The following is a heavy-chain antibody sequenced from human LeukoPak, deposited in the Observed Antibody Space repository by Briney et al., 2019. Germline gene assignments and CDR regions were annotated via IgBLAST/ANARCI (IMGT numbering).Heavy chain of an antibody. D-gene: IGHD3-9*01. Sequence: PSGTLSLTCAVSGVSISSSEWWIWVRQPPGQGLEWIGEIHRDGRTRYNPSLKSRVTMSIDYSKNQFSLKVSSVTAADTAIYYCGKTDIYFNPIDYWGPGSLVTVPS. CDR2: IHRDGRT. V-gene: IGHV4-4*02. CDR1: GVSISSSEW. J-gene: IGHJ4*02. CDR3: GKTDIYFNPIDY.